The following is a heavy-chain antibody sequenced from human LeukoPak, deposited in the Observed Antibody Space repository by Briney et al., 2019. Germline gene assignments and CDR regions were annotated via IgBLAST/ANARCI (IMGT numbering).Heavy chain of an antibody. D-gene: IGHD1-26*01. CDR3: ATVQAGSNYEPLDY. CDR2: IKTKTEGETT. Sequence: PGGSLRLSCAASGFTSGNAWMSWVRQAPGKGLEWVGRIKTKTEGETTDYAAPVKGRFTVSRDDPKNTLYLQMNSLKTEDTAVYYCATVQAGSNYEPLDYWGRGTLVTVSS. J-gene: IGHJ4*02. CDR1: GFTSGNAW. V-gene: IGHV3-15*01.